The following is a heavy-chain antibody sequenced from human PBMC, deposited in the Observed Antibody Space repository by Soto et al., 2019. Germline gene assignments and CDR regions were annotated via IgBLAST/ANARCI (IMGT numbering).Heavy chain of an antibody. CDR2: IIPIFGTA. Sequence: QVQLVQSGAEMKKRGSSVKVSCKASGGTFSSYAISWVRQAPGQGLEWMGGIIPIFGTANYAQKCQGRVTITADESTSTAYMELSSLRSEDTAVYYCSRAARLYYFDYWGQGTLVTVSS. J-gene: IGHJ4*02. CDR3: SRAARLYYFDY. V-gene: IGHV1-69*01. CDR1: GGTFSSYA.